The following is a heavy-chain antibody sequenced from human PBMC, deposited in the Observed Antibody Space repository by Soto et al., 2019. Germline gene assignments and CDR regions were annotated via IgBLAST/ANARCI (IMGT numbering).Heavy chain of an antibody. Sequence: EVQLVESGGGLVQPGGSLRLSCAASGFTFSSYWMSWVRQAPGKGLEWVANIKQDGSEKYYVDSVKGRFTISRDNAKNSLYLQMNSLRAEDTAVYYCARDGGEMATIGEQIYYYGMDVWGQGTTVTVSS. CDR2: IKQDGSEK. V-gene: IGHV3-7*01. J-gene: IGHJ6*02. CDR3: ARDGGEMATIGEQIYYYGMDV. D-gene: IGHD5-12*01. CDR1: GFTFSSYW.